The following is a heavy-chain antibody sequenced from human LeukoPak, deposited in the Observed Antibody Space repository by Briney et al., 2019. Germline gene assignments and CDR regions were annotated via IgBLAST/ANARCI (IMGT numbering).Heavy chain of an antibody. CDR1: GFTFSSYS. V-gene: IGHV3-21*01. J-gene: IGHJ4*02. CDR3: ARGSLWGLGFKPFDY. D-gene: IGHD7-27*01. Sequence: GESLRLSCAASGFTFSSYSMNWVRQAPGKGLEWVSSISSSSSYIYYADSVKGRFTISRDNAKNSLYLQMNSLRAEDTAVYYCARGSLWGLGFKPFDYWGQGTLVTVSS. CDR2: ISSSSSYI.